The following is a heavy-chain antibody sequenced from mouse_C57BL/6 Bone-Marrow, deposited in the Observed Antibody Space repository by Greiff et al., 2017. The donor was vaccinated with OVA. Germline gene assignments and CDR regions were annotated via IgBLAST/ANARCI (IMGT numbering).Heavy chain of an antibody. V-gene: IGHV1-5*01. J-gene: IGHJ3*01. D-gene: IGHD1-1*01. CDR2: IYPGNSDT. CDR1: GYTFTSYW. Sequence: VQLQQSGTVLARPGASVKMSCKTSGYTFTSYWMHWVKQRPGQGLEWIGAIYPGNSDTSYNQKFKGKAKLTAVTSASTAYMELSSLTNEDSAVYYCTTRNYYGSSPFAYWGQGTLVTVSA. CDR3: TTRNYYGSSPFAY.